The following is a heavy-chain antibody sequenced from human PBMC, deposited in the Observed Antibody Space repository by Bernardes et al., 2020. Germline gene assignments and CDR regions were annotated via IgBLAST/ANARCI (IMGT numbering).Heavy chain of an antibody. J-gene: IGHJ4*02. CDR1: GFTFSTYW. Sequence: GGSLRLSCAASGFTFSTYWMTWVRQTPGKGLEWVANIKQDGSDKYYVDSVKGRFTISRDNAKNSLYLQMHSLTTEDTAVYYCARDWAPFDYWGRGTLVTVSS. V-gene: IGHV3-7*03. CDR3: ARDWAPFDY. CDR2: IKQDGSDK. D-gene: IGHD3-16*01.